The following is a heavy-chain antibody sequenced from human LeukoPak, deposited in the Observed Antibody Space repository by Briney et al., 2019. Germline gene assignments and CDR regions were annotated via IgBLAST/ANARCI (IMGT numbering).Heavy chain of an antibody. J-gene: IGHJ4*02. CDR2: ISAYDGNT. CDR1: GSTFTSYV. D-gene: IGHD3-3*01. V-gene: IGHV1-18*01. CDR3: ERASEYYDFWSGYSSRTYYFDY. Sequence: GSVKASCYAAGSTFTSYVISWLRRSAGQQVEWWGGISAYDGNTNYAQKLQGRVTMTTDTSTSTAYMELRSLRSDDTAVYYCERASEYYDFWSGYSSRTYYFDYWGQGTLVTVSS.